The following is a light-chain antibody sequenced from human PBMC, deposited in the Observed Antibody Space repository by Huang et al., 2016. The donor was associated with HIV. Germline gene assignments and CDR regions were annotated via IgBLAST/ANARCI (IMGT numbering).Light chain of an antibody. Sequence: DIQMTQSPSSLSASVGDRVTITCRASQSITNFLNWYQQNPGKAPKLLIYATYSLESGVPSSFRRSCYGTYFTLAISSLQPEDFATYYCQQRYSTHWTFVQGTKVEVK. V-gene: IGKV1-39*01. CDR1: QSITNF. CDR2: ATY. J-gene: IGKJ1*01. CDR3: QQRYSTHWT.